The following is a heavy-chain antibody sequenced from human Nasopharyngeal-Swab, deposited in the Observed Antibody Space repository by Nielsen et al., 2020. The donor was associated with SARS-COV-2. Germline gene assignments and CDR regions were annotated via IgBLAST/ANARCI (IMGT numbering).Heavy chain of an antibody. Sequence: VRQMPGKELEWVAVISSSCRTHSSASSVKGRFTISRDNSKNTLYLQMNSLRAEDTAVYYCARDKDYVDIVATTLRPIHYYYGMDVWGQGTTVTVSS. CDR2: ISSSCRTH. J-gene: IGHJ6*02. CDR3: ARDKDYVDIVATTLRPIHYYYGMDV. V-gene: IGHV3-30-3*01. D-gene: IGHD5-12*01.